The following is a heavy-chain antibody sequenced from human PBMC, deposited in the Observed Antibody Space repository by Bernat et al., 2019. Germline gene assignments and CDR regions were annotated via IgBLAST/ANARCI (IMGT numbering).Heavy chain of an antibody. CDR3: ARVEGAYVDFDI. V-gene: IGHV4-31*01. CDR2: IYYSGNT. Sequence: QVQLQESGPGLVKPSQTLSLICTVSGGSISTGDYYWSWIRQHPGKGLEWIGYIYYSGNTYYNPSLKSPVTISVDTSKNQFSLKLSSVTAADTAVYFCARVEGAYVDFDIWGQGTMVTVSS. CDR1: GGSISTGDYY. D-gene: IGHD4-17*01. J-gene: IGHJ3*02.